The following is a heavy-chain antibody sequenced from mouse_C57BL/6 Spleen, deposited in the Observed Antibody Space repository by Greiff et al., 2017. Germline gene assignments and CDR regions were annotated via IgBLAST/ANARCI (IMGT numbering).Heavy chain of an antibody. J-gene: IGHJ3*01. CDR1: GYTFTDYY. CDR2: INPNNGGT. D-gene: IGHD2-12*01. V-gene: IGHV1-26*01. CDR3: ALRGSAY. Sequence: VQLQQSGPELVKPGASVKISCKASGYTFTDYYMNWVKQSHGKSLEWIGDINPNNGGTSYNQKFKGKATLTVDKSSSTAYMELRSLTSEDSAVYYCALRGSAYWGQGTLVTVSA.